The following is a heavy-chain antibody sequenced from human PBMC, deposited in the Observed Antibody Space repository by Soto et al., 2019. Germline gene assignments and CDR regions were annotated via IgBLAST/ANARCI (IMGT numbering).Heavy chain of an antibody. CDR2: INHSGST. CDR1: GGSFSGYY. V-gene: IGHV4-34*01. D-gene: IGHD2-8*02. CDR3: ARDKITGLFDY. J-gene: IGHJ4*02. Sequence: QVQLQQWGAGLLKPSETLSLTCAVYGGSFSGYYWTWIRQPPGTGLEWIGEINHSGSTNYNPSLKSRVTISVDTSKNQFSLKLTSVTAADTAVSDCARDKITGLFDYWGQGTLVTVSS.